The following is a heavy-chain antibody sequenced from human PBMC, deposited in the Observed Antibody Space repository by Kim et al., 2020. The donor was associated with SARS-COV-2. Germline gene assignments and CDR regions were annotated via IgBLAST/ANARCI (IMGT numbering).Heavy chain of an antibody. Sequence: ASVKVSCKASGYTFPDYYIHWVRQAPGQGLEWMGWINPNSGDTNYAQKFQGWVTMTRDTSITTAYMDLRLRSDDTAVHYCARAGRDYYYYYYGMDVWGQETTVTVSS. CDR3: ARAGRDYYYYYYGMDV. D-gene: IGHD2-21*02. V-gene: IGHV1-2*04. J-gene: IGHJ6*02. CDR1: GYTFPDYY. CDR2: INPNSGDT.